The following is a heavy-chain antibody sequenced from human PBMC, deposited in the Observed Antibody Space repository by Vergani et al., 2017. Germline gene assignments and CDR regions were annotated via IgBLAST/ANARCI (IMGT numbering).Heavy chain of an antibody. CDR1: GYSISSGYY. CDR2: IYHSGST. CDR3: ARLRDXWSVYYTGSDAFDI. J-gene: IGHJ3*02. V-gene: IGHV4-38-2*01. Sequence: QVQLQESGPGLVKPSETLTLTCAVSGYSISSGYYWGWIRQPPGKGLEWIGSIYHSGSTYYNPSLKSRVTISVDTSKNQFSLKLISVTAADTAVYYCARLRDXWSVYYTGSDAFDIWGQGTMVTVSS. D-gene: IGHD3-3*01.